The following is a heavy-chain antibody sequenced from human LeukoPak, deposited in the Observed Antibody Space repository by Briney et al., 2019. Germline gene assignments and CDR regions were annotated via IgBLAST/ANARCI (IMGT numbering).Heavy chain of an antibody. CDR3: AKGSGSGWYGWFAR. D-gene: IGHD6-19*01. Sequence: PGGSLRLSCAASGFTFSNYAMYWVRQPPGKGLEWVSTIDASGGATYYADSVKGRFTISRDNSKNTFYLQMNSLRAEDTAVYFCAKGSGSGWYGWFARWGQGTLVTVSS. CDR1: GFTFSNYA. CDR2: IDASGGAT. J-gene: IGHJ5*02. V-gene: IGHV3-23*01.